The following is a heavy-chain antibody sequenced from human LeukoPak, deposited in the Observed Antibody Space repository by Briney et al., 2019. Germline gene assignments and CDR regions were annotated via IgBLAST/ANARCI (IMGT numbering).Heavy chain of an antibody. V-gene: IGHV4-34*01. Sequence: TSETLSLTCAVYGGSFSGYYWSWIRQPPGKGLEWIGEINHSGSTNYNPSLKSRVTISVDTSKNQFSLKLSSVTAADTAVYYCARGHYDYVWGSYRYRFDYWGQGTLVTVSS. CDR1: GGSFSGYY. CDR2: INHSGST. J-gene: IGHJ4*02. D-gene: IGHD3-16*02. CDR3: ARGHYDYVWGSYRYRFDY.